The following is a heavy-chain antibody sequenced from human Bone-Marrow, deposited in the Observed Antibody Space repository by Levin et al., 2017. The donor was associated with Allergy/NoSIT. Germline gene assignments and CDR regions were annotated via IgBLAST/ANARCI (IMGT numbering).Heavy chain of an antibody. CDR3: ARDTIPTPPYSSTPGGDYYYYYGMDV. CDR1: GFTFSSYW. V-gene: IGHV3-7*01. Sequence: GGSLRLSCAASGFTFSSYWMSWVRQAPGKGLEWVANIKQDGSEKYYVDSVKGRFTISRDNAKNSLYLQMNSLRAEDTAVYYCARDTIPTPPYSSTPGGDYYYYYGMDVWGQGTTVTVSS. J-gene: IGHJ6*02. CDR2: IKQDGSEK. D-gene: IGHD6-13*01.